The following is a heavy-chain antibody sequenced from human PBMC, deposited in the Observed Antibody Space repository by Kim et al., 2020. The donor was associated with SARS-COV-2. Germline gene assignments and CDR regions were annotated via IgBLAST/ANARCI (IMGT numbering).Heavy chain of an antibody. D-gene: IGHD3-9*01. CDR3: ARDRLRYFDWLLLGHFYFDY. Sequence: ASVKVSCKASGYTFTSYAMHWVRQAPGQRLEWMGWINAGNGNTKYSQKFQGRVTITRDTSASTAYMELSSLRSEDTAVYYCARDRLRYFDWLLLGHFYFDYWGQGTLVTVSS. CDR1: GYTFTSYA. J-gene: IGHJ4*02. V-gene: IGHV1-3*01. CDR2: INAGNGNT.